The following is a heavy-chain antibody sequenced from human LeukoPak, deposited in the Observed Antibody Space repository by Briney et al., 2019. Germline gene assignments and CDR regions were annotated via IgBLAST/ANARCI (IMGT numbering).Heavy chain of an antibody. CDR3: ARVVVWHHHFDY. CDR1: GGSFSSGSYY. J-gene: IGHJ4*02. D-gene: IGHD6-13*01. V-gene: IGHV4-61*01. Sequence: SETLSLTCTVSGGSFSSGSYYWSWIRQPPGKGLEWLGYIYYSGSTNYNPSLKSRVTISVDTSKNQFSLKLSSVTAADTAVYYCARVVVWHHHFDYWGQGTLVTVSS. CDR2: IYYSGST.